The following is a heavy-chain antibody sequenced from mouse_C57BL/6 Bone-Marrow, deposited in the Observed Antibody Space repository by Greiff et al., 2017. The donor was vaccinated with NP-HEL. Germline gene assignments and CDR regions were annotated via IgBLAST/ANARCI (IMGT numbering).Heavy chain of an antibody. J-gene: IGHJ4*01. CDR2: ISYDGSST. D-gene: IGHD2-4*01. Sequence: DVHLVESGGGLVQPGSSLKLSCTASGFTFSDYDMAWVRQVPEKGLEWVANISYDGSSTYYLDSLKSRFTISRDNAKNNRYLQMSSLKSEDTATYYCSREGGLRRRTYAMDNWGQGTAVTVSS. V-gene: IGHV5-16*01. CDR1: GFTFSDYD. CDR3: SREGGLRRRTYAMDN.